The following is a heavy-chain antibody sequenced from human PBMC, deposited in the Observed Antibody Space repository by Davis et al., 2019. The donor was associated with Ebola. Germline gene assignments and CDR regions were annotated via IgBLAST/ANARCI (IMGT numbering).Heavy chain of an antibody. CDR3: TRILRGY. J-gene: IGHJ4*02. CDR2: ISSSSDHI. V-gene: IGHV3-21*01. CDR1: GFTFSRYS. Sequence: PGGSLRLSCEASGFTFSRYSMNWVRQAPGKGPDWVSSISSSSDHIHYADSLKGRFTISRDDAKNLLFLQMNSLRVEDTAIYYCTRILRGYWGQGALVTVSS. D-gene: IGHD2/OR15-2a*01.